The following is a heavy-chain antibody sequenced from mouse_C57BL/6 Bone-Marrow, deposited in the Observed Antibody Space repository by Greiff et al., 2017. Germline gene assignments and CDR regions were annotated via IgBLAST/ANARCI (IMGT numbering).Heavy chain of an antibody. V-gene: IGHV14-4*01. CDR2: IDPENGDT. CDR3: TTRIYYYGSSYGAMDY. D-gene: IGHD1-1*01. CDR1: GFNIKDDC. J-gene: IGHJ4*01. Sequence: VQLQQSGAELVRPGASVKLSCTASGFNIKDDCMHWVKQRPEQGLEWIGWIDPENGDTEYASKFPGKATITADTSSNTAYLQLSSLTSEDTAVYYCTTRIYYYGSSYGAMDYWGQGTSVTVSA.